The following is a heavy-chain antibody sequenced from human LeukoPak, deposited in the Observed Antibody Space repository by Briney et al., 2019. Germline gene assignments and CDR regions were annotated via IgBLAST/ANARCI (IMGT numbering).Heavy chain of an antibody. J-gene: IGHJ4*02. CDR1: GGSFSGYY. D-gene: IGHD3-9*01. Sequence: SETLSLTCAVYGGSFSGYYWSWIRQPPGKGLEWIGEINHSGSTNHNPSLKSRVTISVDTSKNQFSQKLSSVTAADTAVYYCARERPSYYDILTGYYPRSLPYYFDYWGQGTLVTVSS. CDR2: INHSGST. CDR3: ARERPSYYDILTGYYPRSLPYYFDY. V-gene: IGHV4-34*01.